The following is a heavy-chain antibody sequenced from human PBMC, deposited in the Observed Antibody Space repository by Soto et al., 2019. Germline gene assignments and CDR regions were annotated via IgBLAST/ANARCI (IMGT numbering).Heavy chain of an antibody. V-gene: IGHV3-66*01. J-gene: IGHJ3*02. CDR3: ARVPHIVVRYEGFDI. CDR2: IYSGGST. Sequence: EVQLVQSGGTLVQPGGSLRLSCAVSGFTVSSNYMSWVRQAPGKGLEWVSVIYSGGSTYYADSVKGRFTISRDSSKNTLYLQMNILRAEDTAVYYGARVPHIVVRYEGFDIWGQGTMVTVSS. D-gene: IGHD2-15*01. CDR1: GFTVSSNY.